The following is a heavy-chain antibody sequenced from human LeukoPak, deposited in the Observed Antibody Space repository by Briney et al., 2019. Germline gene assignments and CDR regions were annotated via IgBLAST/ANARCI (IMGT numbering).Heavy chain of an antibody. J-gene: IGHJ5*02. Sequence: ASVKVSCKASGYTFTSYGIRWVGQARGQGKEWRGWIRAYNGNTKQEKKCQGRGTITTETYTSTAYMEMRGLRSHDTAVYSCARDGTRAYNWSDHWGQGTLVTVSS. CDR1: GYTFTSYG. V-gene: IGHV1-18*01. D-gene: IGHD1-26*01. CDR3: ARDGTRAYNWSDH. CDR2: IRAYNGNT.